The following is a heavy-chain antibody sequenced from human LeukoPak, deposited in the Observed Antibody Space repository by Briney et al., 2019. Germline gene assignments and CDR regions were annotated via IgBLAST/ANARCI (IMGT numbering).Heavy chain of an antibody. CDR3: ARGPSGSYQYGMDV. CDR1: GGSFSGYY. Sequence: SETLSLTCAVYGGSFSGYYWSWIRQPPGKGLEWIGEINHSGSTNYNPSLKSRVTISVDTSKNQFSLKLSSVTAADTAVYYCARGPSGSYQYGMDVWGQGTTVTVSS. J-gene: IGHJ6*02. D-gene: IGHD1-26*01. CDR2: INHSGST. V-gene: IGHV4-34*01.